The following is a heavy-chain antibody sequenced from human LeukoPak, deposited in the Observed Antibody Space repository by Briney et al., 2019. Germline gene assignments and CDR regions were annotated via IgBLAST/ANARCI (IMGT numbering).Heavy chain of an antibody. Sequence: PGGSLRLSCAGSGFTFSSYAMSWVRQAPGKGLEWVSAISGSGGSTHYADSVKGRFTISRDNSKNTLYLQMNSLRAEDTAVYYCAKDKYSSGWFADYWGQGTLVTVSS. D-gene: IGHD6-19*01. CDR2: ISGSGGST. CDR1: GFTFSSYA. J-gene: IGHJ4*02. V-gene: IGHV3-23*01. CDR3: AKDKYSSGWFADY.